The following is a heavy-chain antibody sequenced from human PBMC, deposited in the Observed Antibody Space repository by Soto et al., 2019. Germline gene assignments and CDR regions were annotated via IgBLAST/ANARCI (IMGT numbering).Heavy chain of an antibody. CDR3: ARGQRVAATLVFPDY. D-gene: IGHD2-15*01. V-gene: IGHV1-2*02. Sequence: QVQLVQSGAEVKKPGASVKVSCKASGYTFTGYYMHWVRQAPGQGLEWMGWINPNSGGTNYAQKFQGRVTMTRDTSISTAYMERRRLRSDDTAVYYCARGQRVAATLVFPDYWGQGTLVTVSS. CDR2: INPNSGGT. CDR1: GYTFTGYY. J-gene: IGHJ4*02.